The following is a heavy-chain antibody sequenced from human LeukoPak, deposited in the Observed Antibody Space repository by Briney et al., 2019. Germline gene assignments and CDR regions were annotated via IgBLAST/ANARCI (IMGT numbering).Heavy chain of an antibody. V-gene: IGHV3-23*01. Sequence: SGGSLRLSCTASGFTFSTYAMSWVRQAPGKGLEWVSTISGSGANTYYADSVKGRFIISRDNSKNTLYLQMNSLRAEDTAIYHCAKGPKDILRFLEWLSFDYWGQGTLVTVSS. D-gene: IGHD3-3*01. CDR1: GFTFSTYA. CDR2: ISGSGANT. CDR3: AKGPKDILRFLEWLSFDY. J-gene: IGHJ4*02.